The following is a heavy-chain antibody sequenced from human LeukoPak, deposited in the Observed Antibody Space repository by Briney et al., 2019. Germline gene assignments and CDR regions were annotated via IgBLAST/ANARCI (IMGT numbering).Heavy chain of an antibody. J-gene: IGHJ4*02. V-gene: IGHV4-61*02. CDR2: LYTSGST. Sequence: PSQTLSLTCAVSGGSISSGSSYWSWIRQPAGKGLEWIGRLYTSGSTNYNPSLKSRVTISVDNSNNKFSLRLSSVTAADTALYYCARGTLYSGWSYYFDSWGQGTLVTVSS. CDR1: GGSISSGSSY. CDR3: ARGTLYSGWSYYFDS. D-gene: IGHD6-19*01.